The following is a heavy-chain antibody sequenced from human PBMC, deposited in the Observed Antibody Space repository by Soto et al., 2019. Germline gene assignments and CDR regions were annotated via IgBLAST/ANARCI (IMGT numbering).Heavy chain of an antibody. D-gene: IGHD6-6*01. J-gene: IGHJ6*02. CDR2: IIPIFGTA. CDR3: ASGAAARGGGYYYYGMDV. V-gene: IGHV1-69*13. CDR1: GGTFSSYA. Sequence: GASVKVSCKASGGTFSSYAISWVRQAPGQGLEWMGGIIPIFGTANYAQKFQGRVTITADESTSTAYMELSSLRSEDTAVYYCASGAAARGGGYYYYGMDVWGQGTTVTVSS.